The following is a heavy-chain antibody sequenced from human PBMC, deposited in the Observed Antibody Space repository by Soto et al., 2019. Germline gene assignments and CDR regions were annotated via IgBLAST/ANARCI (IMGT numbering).Heavy chain of an antibody. CDR2: TRNKANSYTT. D-gene: IGHD6-13*01. J-gene: IGHJ6*02. CDR1: GFTFSDHY. CDR3: AISSSWYGGDYYYYYGMDV. Sequence: EVQLVESGGGLVQPGGSLRLSCAASGFTFSDHYMDWVRQAPGKGLEWVGRTRNKANSYTTEYAASGKGRFTISRYDSKNQLYLQMNSLKTEDTAVYYCAISSSWYGGDYYYYYGMDVWGQGTTVTVSS. V-gene: IGHV3-72*01.